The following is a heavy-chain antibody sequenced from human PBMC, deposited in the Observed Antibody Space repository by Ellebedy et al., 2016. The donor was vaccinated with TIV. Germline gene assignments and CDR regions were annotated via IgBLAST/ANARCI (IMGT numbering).Heavy chain of an antibody. CDR2: INPNSGCT. Sequence: AASVKVSCKASGYTFSSYYMHWVRQAPGQGLEWMGWINPNSGCTNYAQKFQGWVTMTRDPSISTAYMELSRLRSDDTAVYYCARGGVPSGWYNWFDPWGQGTLVTVSS. CDR1: GYTFSSYY. CDR3: ARGGVPSGWYNWFDP. J-gene: IGHJ5*02. D-gene: IGHD6-19*01. V-gene: IGHV1-2*04.